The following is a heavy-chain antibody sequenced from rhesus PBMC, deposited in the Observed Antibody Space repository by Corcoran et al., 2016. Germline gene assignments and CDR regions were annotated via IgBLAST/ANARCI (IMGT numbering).Heavy chain of an antibody. D-gene: IGHD2-39*01. CDR3: ARVDPSAYVYFDF. J-gene: IGHJ4*01. V-gene: IGHV1S2*01. CDR2: INPYNGNT. Sequence: QVQLVQSGAEVKKPGSSVKVSCKASGYTFTDYYIHWVRQSPRQGLERMGWINPYNGNTRYAQKFQGRVTMTRDTSTTTVYMELSSLRSEDTAVYYCARVDPSAYVYFDFWGQGVLVTVSS. CDR1: GYTFTDYY.